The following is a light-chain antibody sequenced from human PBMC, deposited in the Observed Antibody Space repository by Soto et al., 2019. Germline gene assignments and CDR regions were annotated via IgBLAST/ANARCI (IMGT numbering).Light chain of an antibody. CDR3: QQYKIWPT. CDR2: DAS. V-gene: IGKV1-5*01. CDR1: QTISSW. Sequence: DIQMTQSPSTLSGSVGDRVTITCRASQTISSWLAWYQQKPGKAPKLLIYDASSLESGVPSRFSGSGSGTEFTLTISSLQSEDFAVYFCQQYKIWPTFGQGTKVDIK. J-gene: IGKJ1*01.